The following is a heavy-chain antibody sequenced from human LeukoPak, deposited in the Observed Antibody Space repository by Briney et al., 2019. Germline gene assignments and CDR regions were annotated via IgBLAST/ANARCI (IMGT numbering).Heavy chain of an antibody. CDR3: ASTIWSYYGMDV. D-gene: IGHD5-24*01. CDR1: GYTFTGYY. J-gene: IGHJ6*02. V-gene: IGHV1-2*04. Sequence: ASVKVSCKASGYTFTGYYMHWVRQAPGQGREWMGWVNPNSGGTNYAQKFQGWVTMTRDTSISTAYMELSRLRSDDTAVYYCASTIWSYYGMDVWGQGTTVTVSS. CDR2: VNPNSGGT.